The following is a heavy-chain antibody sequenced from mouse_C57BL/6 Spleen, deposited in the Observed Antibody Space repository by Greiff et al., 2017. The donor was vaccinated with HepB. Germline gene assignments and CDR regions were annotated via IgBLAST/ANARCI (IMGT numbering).Heavy chain of an antibody. V-gene: IGHV1-80*01. CDR2: IYPGDGDT. Sequence: VQLQQSGAELVKPGASVKISCKASGYAFSSYWMNWVKQRPGKGLEWIGQIYPGDGDTTYNGKFKGKATLTADKSSSTAYMQLSSLTSEDSAVYFCARYYYGSSLYAMDYWGQGTSVTVSS. CDR1: GYAFSSYW. CDR3: ARYYYGSSLYAMDY. J-gene: IGHJ4*01. D-gene: IGHD1-1*01.